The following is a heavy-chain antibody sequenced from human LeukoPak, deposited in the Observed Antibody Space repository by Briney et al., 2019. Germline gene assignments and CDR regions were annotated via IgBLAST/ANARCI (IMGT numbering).Heavy chain of an antibody. V-gene: IGHV4-4*02. CDR1: GVSVSSTNW. J-gene: IGHJ4*02. CDR3: ARIFAGFD. CDR2: IYHSGST. Sequence: SETLSLTCAVSGVSVSSTNWWSWVRQPPGKGLEWIGEIYHSGSTNYNPSLRSRLTVSVDRSENQFSLKLTSVTAADTAVYYCARIFAGFDWGQGTLVTVSS. D-gene: IGHD3-3*01.